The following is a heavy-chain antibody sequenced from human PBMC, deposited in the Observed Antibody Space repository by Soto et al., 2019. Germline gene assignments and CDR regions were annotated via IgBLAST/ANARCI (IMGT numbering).Heavy chain of an antibody. CDR3: ARGCTMVRGKRYYGFDV. CDR1: GGSISSYY. CDR2: IYYSGTT. Sequence: SETLSLTCAVSGGSISSYYWSWIRQSPGKGLEWIGYIYYSGTTDYNPSLESLATISVDTSRNRFSLKVSAVTAADTAIYYCARGCTMVRGKRYYGFDVWGQGTTVTVSS. V-gene: IGHV4-59*01. J-gene: IGHJ6*02. D-gene: IGHD3-10*01.